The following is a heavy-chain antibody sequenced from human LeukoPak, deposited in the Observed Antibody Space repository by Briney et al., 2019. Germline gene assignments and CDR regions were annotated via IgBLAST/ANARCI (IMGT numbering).Heavy chain of an antibody. Sequence: SETLSLTCTVNGGSFSDYYWTWIRQPPGKGLEWIGEINHGGSTNYNPSLKSRVTMSVDTSKNQFSLKLSFVTAADTAAYYCARGIAIGYCSGGSCYPFDYWGQGTLVTVSS. CDR1: GGSFSDYY. CDR2: INHGGST. CDR3: ARGIAIGYCSGGSCYPFDY. D-gene: IGHD2-15*01. J-gene: IGHJ4*02. V-gene: IGHV4-34*01.